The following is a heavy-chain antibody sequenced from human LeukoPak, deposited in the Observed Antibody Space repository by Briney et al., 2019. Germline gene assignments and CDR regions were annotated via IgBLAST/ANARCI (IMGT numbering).Heavy chain of an antibody. CDR3: AKVPDIVASGFDY. CDR1: GFTFSSYA. J-gene: IGHJ4*02. CDR2: ISYDGSNK. D-gene: IGHD5-12*01. Sequence: GGSLRLSCAASGFTFSSYAMHWVRQAPGKGLEWVAVISYDGSNKYYADSVKGRFTISRDNSKNTLYLQMNSLRAEDTAVYYCAKVPDIVASGFDYWGQGTLVTVSS. V-gene: IGHV3-30*04.